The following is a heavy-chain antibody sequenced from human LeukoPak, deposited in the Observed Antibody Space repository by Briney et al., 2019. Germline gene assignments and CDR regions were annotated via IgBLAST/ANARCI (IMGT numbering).Heavy chain of an antibody. CDR1: GFTFSSSN. J-gene: IGHJ6*02. D-gene: IGHD4-17*01. CDR2: ISSSSYI. Sequence: PGGSLRLSCVVSGFTFSSSNMNWVRQAPGRGLEWVSSISSSSYIYYADSVKGRFTISRDNAKNSLSLQMNSLRAEDTAVYYCATEKNYGDYNAYGMDVWGHGTTVIVSS. V-gene: IGHV3-21*01. CDR3: ATEKNYGDYNAYGMDV.